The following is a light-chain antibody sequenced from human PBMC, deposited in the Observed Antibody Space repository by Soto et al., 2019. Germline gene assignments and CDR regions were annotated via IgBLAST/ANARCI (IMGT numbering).Light chain of an antibody. CDR1: QSVSSN. CDR3: QQYGNAPAIT. CDR2: AAS. J-gene: IGKJ5*01. V-gene: IGKV3-20*01. Sequence: IVMTQSPSTLSVSPGERATLSCRASQSVSSNLAWYQQKPGQAPRLLIYAASSRATGIPDRFSGSGSGTDFTLTVSRLEPEDFAVYYCQQYGNAPAITSGQGTDWR.